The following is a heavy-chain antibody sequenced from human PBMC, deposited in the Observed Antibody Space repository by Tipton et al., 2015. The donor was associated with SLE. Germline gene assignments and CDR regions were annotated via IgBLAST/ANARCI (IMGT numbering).Heavy chain of an antibody. J-gene: IGHJ6*03. CDR1: RFTFSDYY. CDR2: ISSSGSTI. D-gene: IGHD6-13*01. Sequence: GSLRLSCAASRFTFSDYYMSWIRQAPGKGLEWVSYISSSGSTIYYADSVKGRFTISRDNAKNSLYLQMNSLRAEDTAVYYCASLGIGSSWSYYYYYYMDVWGKGTTVTVSS. V-gene: IGHV3-11*04. CDR3: ASLGIGSSWSYYYYYYMDV.